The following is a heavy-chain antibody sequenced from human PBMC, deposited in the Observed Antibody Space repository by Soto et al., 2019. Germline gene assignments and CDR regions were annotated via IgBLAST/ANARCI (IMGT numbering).Heavy chain of an antibody. CDR1: GFTFSSYG. CDR3: AKDPGVGTTSGSDY. V-gene: IGHV3-30*18. J-gene: IGHJ4*02. CDR2: ISYDGGNK. D-gene: IGHD1-7*01. Sequence: GGSLRLSCAASGFTFSSYGMHWVRQAPGKGLEWVAVISYDGGNKYYADSVKGRFTISRDNSKNTLYLQMNSLRAEDTAVYYCAKDPGVGTTSGSDYWGQGTLVTVSS.